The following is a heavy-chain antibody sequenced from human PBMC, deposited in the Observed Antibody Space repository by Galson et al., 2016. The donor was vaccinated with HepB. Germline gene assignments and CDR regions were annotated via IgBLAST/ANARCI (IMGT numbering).Heavy chain of an antibody. D-gene: IGHD2-2*01. Sequence: SVKVSCKAFTFTFPTSGISWVRQAPGQRLEWLGWISTHDADTNYIQRLQGRITMTTDTSTSTAYMELTRQTSDDTAVYYCAREPGRDPSPDTFDMWGQGTMVSVSS. J-gene: IGHJ3*02. V-gene: IGHV1-18*01. CDR3: AREPGRDPSPDTFDM. CDR2: ISTHDADT. CDR1: TFTFPTSG.